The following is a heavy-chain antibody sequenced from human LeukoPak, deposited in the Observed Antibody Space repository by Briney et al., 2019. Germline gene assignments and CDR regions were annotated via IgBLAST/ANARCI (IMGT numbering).Heavy chain of an antibody. D-gene: IGHD4-11*01. J-gene: IGHJ4*02. Sequence: PSETLSLTCAVYGGSFSGYYWSWIRQPPGKGLEWVSGINWNGGSTDYADSVKGRFTISRDNAKKSLYLQMNSLRAEDTALYYCARYDYNNYVGYYDHWGQGTLVTVSS. CDR1: GGSFSGYY. V-gene: IGHV3-20*04. CDR2: INWNGGST. CDR3: ARYDYNNYVGYYDH.